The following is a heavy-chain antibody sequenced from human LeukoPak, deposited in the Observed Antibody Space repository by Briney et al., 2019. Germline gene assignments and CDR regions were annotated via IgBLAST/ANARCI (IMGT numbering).Heavy chain of an antibody. CDR1: GFTFSSYA. Sequence: GGSLRLSCAASGFTFSSYAMHWVRQAPGKGLEYVSAISSNGGSTYYANSVKGRFTISRDNSKNTLYLQMGSLRAEDMAVYYCARGGRDYGDSGWFDPWGQGTLVTVSS. D-gene: IGHD4-17*01. V-gene: IGHV3-64*01. J-gene: IGHJ5*02. CDR3: ARGGRDYGDSGWFDP. CDR2: ISSNGGST.